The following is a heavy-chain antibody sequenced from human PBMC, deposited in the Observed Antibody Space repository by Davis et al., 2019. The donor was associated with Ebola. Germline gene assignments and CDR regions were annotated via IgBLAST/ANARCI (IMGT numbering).Heavy chain of an antibody. CDR1: GFTFSRYW. D-gene: IGHD3-22*01. V-gene: IGHV3-7*03. J-gene: IGHJ3*02. Sequence: GESLKISCAASGFTFSRYWMSWVRQAPGKGLEWVANIKQDGSEKFYVDSVKGRFTMSRDSAKNSLYLQMNSLRAEDTAVYYCARGDYYDSSGYFIDAFDIWGQGTMVTVSS. CDR3: ARGDYYDSSGYFIDAFDI. CDR2: IKQDGSEK.